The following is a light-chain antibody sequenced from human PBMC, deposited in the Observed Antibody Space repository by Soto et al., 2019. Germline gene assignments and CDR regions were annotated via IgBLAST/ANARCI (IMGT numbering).Light chain of an antibody. CDR1: HILISVS. V-gene: IGKV3-20*01. J-gene: IGKJ1*01. Sequence: SALSHSPCTLSLSPVGRVTLSCSAIHILISVSLAWHQHKFGQAPRLLIYDASRRATGIPERFSGSGSGTDFPLTINRLEPDDFAVYYCQQYGSSPTFGLGTKV. CDR2: DAS. CDR3: QQYGSSPT.